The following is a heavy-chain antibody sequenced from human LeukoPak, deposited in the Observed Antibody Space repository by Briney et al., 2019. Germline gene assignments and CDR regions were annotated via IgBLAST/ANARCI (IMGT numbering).Heavy chain of an antibody. CDR3: ARASIVGVHDY. V-gene: IGHV3-7*01. D-gene: IGHD1-26*01. J-gene: IGHJ4*02. Sequence: GGSLSLSCAASGFTPITQWMSCVRQAAGKGLEWVAIVNQGGTQKTYVDSVKGRFTISRDNAENSLYLQMNSLRAEDTAVYYCARASIVGVHDYWGQGTLVTVSS. CDR2: VNQGGTQK. CDR1: GFTPITQW.